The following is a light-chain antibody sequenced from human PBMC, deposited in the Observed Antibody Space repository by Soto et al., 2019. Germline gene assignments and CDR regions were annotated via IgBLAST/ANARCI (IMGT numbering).Light chain of an antibody. CDR3: QQFHNWPYT. CDR2: GAS. V-gene: IGKV3-15*01. Sequence: EIVMTQSPATLSVSPGERATLSCRASQPVSDNFALYRQKPGQAPTLLIYGASTRATGIPARFSGSGSGTEFTLTISSLQSEDFAVYYCQQFHNWPYTFGQGTKLEIK. J-gene: IGKJ2*01. CDR1: QPVSDN.